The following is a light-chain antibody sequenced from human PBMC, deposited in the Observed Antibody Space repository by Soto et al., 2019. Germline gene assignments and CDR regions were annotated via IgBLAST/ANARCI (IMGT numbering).Light chain of an antibody. CDR2: KAS. J-gene: IGKJ2*01. V-gene: IGKV1-5*03. Sequence: DIQMTQSPSALSASVGDRVTITCRARQSISSWLAWYQQKPGRAPKLLIYKASSLESGVPSRFSGSGSGTEFTLTISSLLPDDFATYYCHQYNSYSRTFGQGTKLEIK. CDR3: HQYNSYSRT. CDR1: QSISSW.